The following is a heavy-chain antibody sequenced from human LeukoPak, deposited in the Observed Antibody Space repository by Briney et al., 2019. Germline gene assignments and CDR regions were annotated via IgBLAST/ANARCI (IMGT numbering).Heavy chain of an antibody. CDR3: ARTPIYYFDNSGYYN. Sequence: PSETLSLTCTVSGGSIRSYYWSWIRQPPGKGLEWIGYIYYSGNTNYNPSLKSRVTISIDTSKNQFSLKLTSVTAADTAVYYCARTPIYYFDNSGYYNWGQGTLVTVSS. CDR2: IYYSGNT. J-gene: IGHJ4*02. V-gene: IGHV4-59*12. CDR1: GGSIRSYY. D-gene: IGHD3-22*01.